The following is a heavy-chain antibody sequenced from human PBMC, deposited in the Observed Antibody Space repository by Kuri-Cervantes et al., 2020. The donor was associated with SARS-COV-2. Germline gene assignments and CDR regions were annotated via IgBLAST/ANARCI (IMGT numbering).Heavy chain of an antibody. Sequence: ASVKVSCKASGYXXXSYGISXVRQAPGQGLEWMGWISAYNGNTNYAQKLQGRVTMTTDTSTSTAYMELRSLRSDDTAVYYCARGLGFVRYYXXXSGYYSRXXXDAFDIWGQGTMVTVSS. CDR1: GYXXXSYG. CDR2: ISAYNGNT. CDR3: ARGLGFVRYYXXXSGYYSRXXXDAFDI. J-gene: IGHJ3*02. V-gene: IGHV1-18*01. D-gene: IGHD3-22*01.